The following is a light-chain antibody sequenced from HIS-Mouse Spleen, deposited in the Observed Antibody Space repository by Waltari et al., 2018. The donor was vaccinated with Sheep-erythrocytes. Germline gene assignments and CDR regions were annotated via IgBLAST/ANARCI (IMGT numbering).Light chain of an antibody. V-gene: IGLV2-8*01. J-gene: IGLJ3*02. Sequence: QSALTQPPSASGSPGQSVTISCTGTSSDVGGYNYVSWYQQHPGKAPKLMIYEVSKRPSGVANRFSGSKSGNTASLTISGLQAEDEADYYCCSYAGSNNWVFGGGTKLTVL. CDR1: SSDVGGYNY. CDR3: CSYAGSNNWV. CDR2: EVS.